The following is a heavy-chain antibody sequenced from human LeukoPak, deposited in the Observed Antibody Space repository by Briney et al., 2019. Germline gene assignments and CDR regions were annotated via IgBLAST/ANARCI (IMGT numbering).Heavy chain of an antibody. J-gene: IGHJ4*02. CDR2: ITYDGSDK. Sequence: GGSLRLSCAASGLTFSSYGVHWVRQAPGKGLEWVAVITYDGSDKYYADSVKGRFTISRDTSENTLYLQMNSLRAEDTAVYYCAKDLGYCSGGSCYSGYFDYWGQGTLVTVSS. CDR1: GLTFSSYG. D-gene: IGHD2-15*01. V-gene: IGHV3-30*18. CDR3: AKDLGYCSGGSCYSGYFDY.